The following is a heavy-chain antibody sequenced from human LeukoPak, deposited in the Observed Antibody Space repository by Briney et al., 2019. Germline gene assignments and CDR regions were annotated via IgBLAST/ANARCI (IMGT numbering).Heavy chain of an antibody. CDR3: TGRLYRMWELKYFDY. Sequence: GGSLRLSCAASGFTFGDYAMHWVRQAPGKGLEWVGRIKSKTDGGTTDYAAPVKGRFTISRDDSKNTLYLQMNSLKTEDTAVYYCTGRLYRMWELKYFDYWGQGTLVTVSS. CDR1: GFTFGDYA. CDR2: IKSKTDGGTT. J-gene: IGHJ4*02. D-gene: IGHD1-26*01. V-gene: IGHV3-15*01.